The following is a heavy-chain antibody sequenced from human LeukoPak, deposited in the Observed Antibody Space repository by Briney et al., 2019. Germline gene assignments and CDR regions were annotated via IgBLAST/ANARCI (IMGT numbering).Heavy chain of an antibody. CDR1: GGSISTYS. V-gene: IGHV4-59*01. CDR2: IKNNGGN. CDR3: ARGGTTFFDY. D-gene: IGHD1-7*01. Sequence: SETLSLTCTVSGGSISTYSWNWIRQSPGQGLEWIGYIKNNGGNYNNPSLMGRVTISLDTSKNQFSLKLSSVTAADTAVYYCARGGTTFFDYWGQGTLVTVSS. J-gene: IGHJ4*02.